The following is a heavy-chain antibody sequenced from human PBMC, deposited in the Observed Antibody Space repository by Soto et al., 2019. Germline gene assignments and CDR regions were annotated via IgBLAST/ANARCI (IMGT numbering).Heavy chain of an antibody. D-gene: IGHD2-15*01. CDR3: AKSYCSGGSCYLGYYYYYMDV. Sequence: GGSLRLSCAASGFTFSSYAMSWVRQAPGKGLEWVSAISGSGGSTYYADSVKGRFTISRDNSKNTLYLQMNSLRAEDTAVYYCAKSYCSGGSCYLGYYYYYMDVWGKGTTVTVSS. J-gene: IGHJ6*03. V-gene: IGHV3-23*01. CDR2: ISGSGGST. CDR1: GFTFSSYA.